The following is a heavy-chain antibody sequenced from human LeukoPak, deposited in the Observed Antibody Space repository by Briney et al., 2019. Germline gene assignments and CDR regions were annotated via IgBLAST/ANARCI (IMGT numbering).Heavy chain of an antibody. J-gene: IGHJ5*02. D-gene: IGHD5-24*01. CDR2: IHPHGIF. CDR1: GGSCDDYY. V-gene: IGHV4-34*01. CDR3: ARGRDRSKAGDL. Sequence: SESLSLTCAVHGGSCDDYYCSWIRQPPGKGLEWIGEIHPHGIFYYNSSLTSRVTISIDTSKSQFSLRLTSVTAADTALYYCARGRDRSKAGDLWGQGSLVIVSS.